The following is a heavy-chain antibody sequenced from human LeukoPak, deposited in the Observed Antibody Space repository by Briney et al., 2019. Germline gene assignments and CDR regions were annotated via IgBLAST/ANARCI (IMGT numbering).Heavy chain of an antibody. CDR3: ARGSGGTFAY. Sequence: SETLSLTCAVNGGSFSGYYWNWFRQSPGRGLEWIGEVNHSGSTNYNPSLKSRVTISVDTSRDHFSLRLSSVTAADTAVYYCARGSGGTFAYWGQGTLVTVSS. V-gene: IGHV4-34*01. J-gene: IGHJ4*02. CDR1: GGSFSGYY. D-gene: IGHD6-19*01. CDR2: VNHSGST.